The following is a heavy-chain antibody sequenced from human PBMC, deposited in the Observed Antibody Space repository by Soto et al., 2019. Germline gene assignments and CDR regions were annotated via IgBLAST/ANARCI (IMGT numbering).Heavy chain of an antibody. CDR2: IYYSGST. Sequence: SETLSLTCTVSGGSISSYYWSWIRQPPGKGLEWIGYIYYSGSTNYNPSLKSRVTISVDTSKNQFSLKLSSVTAADTAVYYCARTLPNFNWNCWIFDYWGQGTLVTVSS. CDR1: GGSISSYY. J-gene: IGHJ4*02. V-gene: IGHV4-59*01. D-gene: IGHD1-1*01. CDR3: ARTLPNFNWNCWIFDY.